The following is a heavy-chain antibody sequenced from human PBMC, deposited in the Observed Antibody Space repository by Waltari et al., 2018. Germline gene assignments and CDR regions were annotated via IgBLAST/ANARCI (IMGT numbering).Heavy chain of an antibody. V-gene: IGHV4-39*01. D-gene: IGHD5-12*01. CDR1: GGSIRSSSYY. CDR2: IYYSGST. J-gene: IGHJ5*02. CDR3: ARHWKKSGYRFDP. Sequence: QLQLQESGPGLVKPSETLSLPRTVSGGSIRSSSYYWGWIRQSPGKGLEWIGSIYYSGSTYYNPTLKSRVTISGDTSKNQFSLKLSSVTAADTAVYYCARHWKKSGYRFDPWGQGTLVTVSS.